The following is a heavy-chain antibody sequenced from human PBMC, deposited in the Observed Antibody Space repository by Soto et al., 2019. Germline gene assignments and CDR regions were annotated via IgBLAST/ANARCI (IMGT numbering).Heavy chain of an antibody. Sequence: QPGGSLRLSCAASGFTFSTYWMNWVRQAPGKGLEWVANIEHGGGKKRYLGSVEGRLTISRDNAENSLYLQMNSLRAEDTAVYYCVRGSVLAAGILEYWGQGTLVTVSS. CDR3: VRGSVLAAGILEY. V-gene: IGHV3-7*03. CDR2: IEHGGGKK. D-gene: IGHD6-13*01. CDR1: GFTFSTYW. J-gene: IGHJ4*02.